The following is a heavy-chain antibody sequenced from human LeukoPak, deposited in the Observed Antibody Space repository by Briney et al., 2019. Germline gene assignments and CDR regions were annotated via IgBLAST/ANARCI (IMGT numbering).Heavy chain of an antibody. CDR2: INPNSGDT. Sequence: ASVKASCKASGYTLSDYYMHWVRQAPGQGLEWMGWINPNSGDTKYAQNLQGRVTLTSDTSINTAYMELTRLRSDDTAVYFCARVVSGGVIWAYWGQGTLVTVSS. CDR1: GYTLSDYY. J-gene: IGHJ4*02. CDR3: ARVVSGGVIWAY. D-gene: IGHD3-16*01. V-gene: IGHV1-2*02.